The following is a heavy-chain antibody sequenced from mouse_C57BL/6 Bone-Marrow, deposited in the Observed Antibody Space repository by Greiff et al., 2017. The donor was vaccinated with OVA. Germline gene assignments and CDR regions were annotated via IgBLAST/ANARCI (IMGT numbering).Heavy chain of an antibody. D-gene: IGHD2-4*01. CDR1: GYTFTSYW. J-gene: IGHJ3*01. CDR2: IDPSDSET. V-gene: IGHV1-52*01. CDR3: APLITTTGGFAY. Sequence: QVQLQQPGAELVRPGSSVKLSCKASGYTFTSYWMHWVKQRPIQGLEWIGNIDPSDSETHYNQKFKDKATLTVDKSSSTAYMQLSSLTSEDSAVYYCAPLITTTGGFAYWGQGTLVTVSA.